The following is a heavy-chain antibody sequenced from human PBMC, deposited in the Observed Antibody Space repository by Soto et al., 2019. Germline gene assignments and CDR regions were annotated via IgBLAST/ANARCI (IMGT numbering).Heavy chain of an antibody. J-gene: IGHJ4*02. CDR3: TRGLHYYDSSGYHPVDY. D-gene: IGHD3-22*01. Sequence: GASVKVSCKASGYTFTSYDINWVRQATGQGLEWMGWMNPNSGNTGYAQKFQGRATMTRNTSISTAYMELSSLRSEDTAVYYCTRGLHYYDSSGYHPVDYWGQGTLVTVSS. CDR1: GYTFTSYD. CDR2: MNPNSGNT. V-gene: IGHV1-8*01.